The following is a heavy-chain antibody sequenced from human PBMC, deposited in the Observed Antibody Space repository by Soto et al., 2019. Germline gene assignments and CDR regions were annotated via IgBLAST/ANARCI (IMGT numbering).Heavy chain of an antibody. CDR2: IYPGDSDT. CDR1: GYSFTSYW. V-gene: IGHV5-51*01. Sequence: PGESLKISCKGSGYSFTSYWIGWVRQMPGKGLEWMGIIYPGDSDTRYSPSFQGQVTISADKSISTAYLQWSSLKASDTAMYYCARGYYDSSGNYYFDYWGQGTLVTVSS. J-gene: IGHJ4*02. D-gene: IGHD3-22*01. CDR3: ARGYYDSSGNYYFDY.